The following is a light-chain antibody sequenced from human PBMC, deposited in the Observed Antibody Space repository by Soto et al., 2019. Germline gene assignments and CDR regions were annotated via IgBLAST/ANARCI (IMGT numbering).Light chain of an antibody. V-gene: IGKV1-27*01. CDR3: QQRSNWL. Sequence: DIQMTQSPSSLSASVEDRITITCRASQSISNHLNWYQQKPGKAPKLLIYAASTLQSGVPSRFSGSGSGTDFTLTISGLEPEDFAVYYCQQRSNWLFGPGTKVDI. J-gene: IGKJ3*01. CDR2: AAS. CDR1: QSISNH.